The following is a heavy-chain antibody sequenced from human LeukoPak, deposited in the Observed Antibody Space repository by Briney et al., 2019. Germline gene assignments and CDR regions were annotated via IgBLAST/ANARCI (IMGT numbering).Heavy chain of an antibody. CDR2: INHSGST. CDR3: ARYCSSTSCYGGGYGMDV. V-gene: IGHV4-34*01. CDR1: GGSFSGYY. D-gene: IGHD2-2*01. Sequence: PSETLSLTCAVYGGSFSGYYWSWIRQPPGKELEWIGEINHSGSTNYNPSLKSRVTISVDTSKNQFSLKLSSVTAADTAVYYCARYCSSTSCYGGGYGMDVWGKGTTVTVSS. J-gene: IGHJ6*04.